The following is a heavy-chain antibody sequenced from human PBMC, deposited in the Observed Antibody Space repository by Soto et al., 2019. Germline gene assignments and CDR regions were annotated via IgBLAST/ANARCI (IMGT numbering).Heavy chain of an antibody. CDR1: CASISSSRSY. CDR2: FYYTGGT. V-gene: IGHV4-39*01. D-gene: IGHD3-3*01. Sequence: PSETLSLTCTVSCASISSSRSYWGWVRQPPGKGLEWIVSFYYTGGTYSTYYNPSLKSRVTISVDTSKSQFSLSLRSVTAADTAVYYCASPRQGNYDFLSGYYALDYWGQGTLVTVSS. J-gene: IGHJ4*02. CDR3: ASPRQGNYDFLSGYYALDY.